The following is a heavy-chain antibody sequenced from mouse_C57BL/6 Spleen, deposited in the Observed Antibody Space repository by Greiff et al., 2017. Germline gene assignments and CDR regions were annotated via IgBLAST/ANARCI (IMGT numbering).Heavy chain of an antibody. CDR2: ISSGSSTI. V-gene: IGHV5-17*01. J-gene: IGHJ1*03. D-gene: IGHD1-1*01. CDR1: GFTFSDYG. Sequence: EVKLQESGGGLVKPGGSLKLSCAASGFTFSDYGMHWVRQAPEKGLEWVAYISSGSSTIYYADTVKGRFTISRDNAKNTLFLQMTSLRSEDTAMYYCARRAYYYGSSHWYFDVWGTGTTVTVSS. CDR3: ARRAYYYGSSHWYFDV.